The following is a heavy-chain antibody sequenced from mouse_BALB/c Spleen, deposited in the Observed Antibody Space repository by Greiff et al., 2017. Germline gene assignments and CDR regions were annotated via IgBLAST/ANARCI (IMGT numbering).Heavy chain of an antibody. D-gene: IGHD2-14*01. Sequence: VQGVESGPGLVAPSQSLSITCTVSGFSLTSYGVHWVRQPPGKGLEWLGVIWAGGSTNYNSALMSRLSISKDNSKSQVFLKMNSLQTDDTAMYYCAREGDYRYDGYAMDYWGQGTSVTVSS. J-gene: IGHJ4*01. CDR1: GFSLTSYG. CDR2: IWAGGST. CDR3: AREGDYRYDGYAMDY. V-gene: IGHV2-9*02.